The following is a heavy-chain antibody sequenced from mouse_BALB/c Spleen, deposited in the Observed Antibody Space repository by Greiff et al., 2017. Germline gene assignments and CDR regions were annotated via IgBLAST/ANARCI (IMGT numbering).Heavy chain of an antibody. CDR3: ARGRLRHYFDY. V-gene: IGHV14-1*02. Sequence: VQLQQSGAELVRPGALVKLSCKASGFNIKDYYMHWVKQRPEQGLEWIGWIDPENGNTIYDPKFQGKASITADTTSTTAYLKLSSLTSEDTAVYYCARGRLRHYFDYWGQGTTLTVSS. D-gene: IGHD2-4*01. CDR1: GFNIKDYY. J-gene: IGHJ2*01. CDR2: IDPENGNT.